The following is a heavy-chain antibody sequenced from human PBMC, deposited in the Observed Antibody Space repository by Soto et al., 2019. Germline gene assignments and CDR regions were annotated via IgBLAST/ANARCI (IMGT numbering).Heavy chain of an antibody. CDR3: ARARGPYYYYYMDV. CDR2: IWYDGSNK. D-gene: IGHD3-16*01. J-gene: IGHJ6*03. V-gene: IGHV3-33*01. Sequence: QVQLVESGGGVVQPGRSLRLSCAASGFTFSSYGMHWVRQAPGKGLVWVAVIWYDGSNKYYADSVKGRFTISRDNSKNTLYLQMNSLRAEDTAVYYCARARGPYYYYYMDVWGKGTTVTVSS. CDR1: GFTFSSYG.